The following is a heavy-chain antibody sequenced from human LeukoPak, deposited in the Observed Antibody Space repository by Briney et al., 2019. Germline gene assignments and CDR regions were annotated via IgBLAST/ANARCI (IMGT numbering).Heavy chain of an antibody. CDR1: GFTFSSHA. CDR3: ARPGCGGNCYYRMDV. CDR2: ERDSGSTT. V-gene: IGHV3-23*01. D-gene: IGHD2-21*01. Sequence: PGGSLRLSCAASGFTFSSHAMTWVRQAPGKGLEWVSAERDSGSTTFYADSVKGRFAISRDNSRNTLFLQMNSLRADDTAVYYCARPGCGGNCYYRMDVWGKGTTVTVSS. J-gene: IGHJ6*04.